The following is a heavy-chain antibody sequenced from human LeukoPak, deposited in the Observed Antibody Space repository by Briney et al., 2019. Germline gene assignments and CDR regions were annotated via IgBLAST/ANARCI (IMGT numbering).Heavy chain of an antibody. Sequence: ASVKVSCKASGYPFTNYDISWVRQAPGQGLEWMGWISAYNGNTNYAQKLQGRVTMTTDTSTKTAYMELRSLRSDDTAIYYCARDSSAFTVTTVYFDYWGQGTLVTVSS. CDR1: GYPFTNYD. J-gene: IGHJ4*02. D-gene: IGHD4-17*01. CDR3: ARDSSAFTVTTVYFDY. CDR2: ISAYNGNT. V-gene: IGHV1-18*01.